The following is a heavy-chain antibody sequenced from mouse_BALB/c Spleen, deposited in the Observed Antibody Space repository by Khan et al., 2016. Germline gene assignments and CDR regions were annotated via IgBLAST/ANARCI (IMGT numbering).Heavy chain of an antibody. V-gene: IGHV4-1*02. CDR1: GFDFSRYW. Sequence: EVTLLESGGGLVQPGGSLKLSCAASGFDFSRYWMSWVRQAPGKGLEWIGEINPDSSTINYTPSLKDKFIISRDNAKNTLYLQMSKVRSEDTALSYCARAGYSDDVAWFAYWGQGTLVTVSA. CDR2: INPDSSTI. J-gene: IGHJ3*01. D-gene: IGHD2-12*01. CDR3: ARAGYSDDVAWFAY.